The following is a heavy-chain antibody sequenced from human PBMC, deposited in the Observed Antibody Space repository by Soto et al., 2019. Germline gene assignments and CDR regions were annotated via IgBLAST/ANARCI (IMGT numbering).Heavy chain of an antibody. CDR3: ATSGTSAMAFAY. D-gene: IGHD5-12*01. V-gene: IGHV1-46*01. CDR2: INTNGGST. J-gene: IGHJ4*02. CDR1: GYTFTHYY. Sequence: QVQLVQSGAEVKKPGASVKVSCKASGYTFTHYYIHWVRQAPGQGLEWMGIINTNGGSTTYAQQCPAGFTMTRDTSTSTGYMELSSVRSEDSAVYYCATSGTSAMAFAYWGQGTLVTVSS.